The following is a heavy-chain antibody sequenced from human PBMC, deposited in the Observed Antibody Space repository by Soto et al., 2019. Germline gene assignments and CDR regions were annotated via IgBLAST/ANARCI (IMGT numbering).Heavy chain of an antibody. D-gene: IGHD4-17*01. J-gene: IGHJ4*02. Sequence: ASVKVSCKASGYTFTGYYMHWVRQAPGQGLEWMGWINPNSGGTNYAQKFQGWVTMTRDTSISTAYMELSRLRSDDTAVYYCARDPIDYDYGDYVSDLFDYWGQGTLVTVSS. V-gene: IGHV1-2*04. CDR3: ARDPIDYDYGDYVSDLFDY. CDR1: GYTFTGYY. CDR2: INPNSGGT.